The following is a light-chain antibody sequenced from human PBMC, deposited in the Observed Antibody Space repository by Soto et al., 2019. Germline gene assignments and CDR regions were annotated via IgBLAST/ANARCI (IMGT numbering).Light chain of an antibody. CDR1: KYNIGNTT. J-gene: IGLJ1*01. V-gene: IGLV1-44*01. Sequence: SAVTQPSSASVNPAQRVTISRSGSKYNIGNTTVNRYQQYPGMAPRIFICTSNQRPSAVPDRFSGSKAGTSASLAIIGLQSEDEADYFCAAWDDSVNGYVVATGTKLTVL. CDR2: TSN. CDR3: AAWDDSVNGYV.